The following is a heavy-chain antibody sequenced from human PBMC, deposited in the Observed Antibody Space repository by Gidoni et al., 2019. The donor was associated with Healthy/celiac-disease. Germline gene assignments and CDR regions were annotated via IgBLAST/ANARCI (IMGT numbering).Heavy chain of an antibody. D-gene: IGHD3-3*01. V-gene: IGHV3-33*01. Sequence: QVQLVESGGGVVQPGRARRLPRAASGFTFSSERRHWVRLAPGKGREGVAVIWYDVSNTYYADSVKGRFTISRDNSKNTLYLQMNSLRAEDTAVYYCARDRTDYDFWSGYHNWFDPWGQGTLVTVSS. CDR3: ARDRTDYDFWSGYHNWFDP. CDR2: IWYDVSNT. CDR1: GFTFSSER. J-gene: IGHJ5*02.